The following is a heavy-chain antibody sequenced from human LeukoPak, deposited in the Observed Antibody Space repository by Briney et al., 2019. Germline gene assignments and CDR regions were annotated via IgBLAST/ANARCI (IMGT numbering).Heavy chain of an antibody. CDR2: IYYSGST. V-gene: IGHV4-30-4*01. CDR3: ARDVDNYWFDP. Sequence: PSETLSLTCTVSGGSISSGDYYWSWIRQPPGKGLEWIGYIYYSGSTYYNPSLKSRVTISVDTSKNQFSLKLSSVTAADTAVYYCARDVDNYWFDPWGQGTLVTVSS. J-gene: IGHJ5*02. CDR1: GGSISSGDYY. D-gene: IGHD5-12*01.